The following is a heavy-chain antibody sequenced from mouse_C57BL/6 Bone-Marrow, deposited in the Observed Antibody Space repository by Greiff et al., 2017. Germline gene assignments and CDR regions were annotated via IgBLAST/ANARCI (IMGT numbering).Heavy chain of an antibody. CDR2: ISSGGSYT. CDR3: ARLDGYYEAY. V-gene: IGHV5-6*01. J-gene: IGHJ3*01. D-gene: IGHD2-3*01. Sequence: DVHLVESGGDLVKPGGSLKLSCAASGFTFSSYGMSWVRQTPDKRLEWVATISSGGSYTYYPDSVKGRFTISRDNAKNTLYLQMSSLKSEDTAMYYCARLDGYYEAYWGQGTLVTVSA. CDR1: GFTFSSYG.